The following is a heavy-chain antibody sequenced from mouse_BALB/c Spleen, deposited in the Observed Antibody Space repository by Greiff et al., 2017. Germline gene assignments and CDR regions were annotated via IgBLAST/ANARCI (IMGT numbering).Heavy chain of an antibody. D-gene: IGHD2-1*01. CDR1: GYSITSDYA. V-gene: IGHV3-2*02. Sequence: EVQLQESGPGLVKPSQSLSLTCTVTGYSITSDYAWNWIRQFPGNKLEWMGYISYSGSTSYNPSLKRRISITRDTSKNQFFLQLNSVTTEDTATYYCARRGNYEGDFDYWGQGTTLTVSS. J-gene: IGHJ2*01. CDR3: ARRGNYEGDFDY. CDR2: ISYSGST.